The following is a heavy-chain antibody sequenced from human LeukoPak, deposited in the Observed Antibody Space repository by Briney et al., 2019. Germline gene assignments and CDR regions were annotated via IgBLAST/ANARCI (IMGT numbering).Heavy chain of an antibody. CDR3: ARDFSTSCYECWFDP. V-gene: IGHV3-7*01. CDR1: GFTFSSYW. D-gene: IGHD2-2*01. CDR2: IKQDGSEK. J-gene: IGHJ5*02. Sequence: GGSLRLSCAASGFTFSSYWMSWVRQAPGKGLEWVANIKQDGSEKYYVDSVKGRFTISRDNAKDSLYLQMNSLRAEDTAVYYCARDFSTSCYECWFDPWGQGTLVTVSS.